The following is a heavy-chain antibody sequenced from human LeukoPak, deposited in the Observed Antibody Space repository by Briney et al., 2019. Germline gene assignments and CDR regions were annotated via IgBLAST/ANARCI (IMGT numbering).Heavy chain of an antibody. CDR1: GFTFSSYS. V-gene: IGHV3-21*01. D-gene: IGHD3-3*01. J-gene: IGHJ4*02. CDR3: ARVPLGFLEWSPLFDY. Sequence: PGGSLRLSCAASGFTFSSYSMNGVRQAPGKGLEWVSSISSSSSYIYYADSVKGRFTISRDNAKNSLYLQMNSLRAEGTAVYYCARVPLGFLEWSPLFDYRGQGTLVTVSS. CDR2: ISSSSSYI.